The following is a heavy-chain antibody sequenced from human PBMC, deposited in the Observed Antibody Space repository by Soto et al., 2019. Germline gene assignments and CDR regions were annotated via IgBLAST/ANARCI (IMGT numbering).Heavy chain of an antibody. CDR1: YGSISSGGYY. V-gene: IGHV4-31*03. CDR2: IYYSGST. Sequence: SETLSLTCPVSYGSISSGGYYWSFIRQHPGKGLEWIGYIYYSGSTYYNPSLKSRVTISVDTSKNQFSLKLSSVTAADTAVYYCASTLVVAEGAFDIWGQGTMVTVSS. J-gene: IGHJ3*02. D-gene: IGHD2-15*01. CDR3: ASTLVVAEGAFDI.